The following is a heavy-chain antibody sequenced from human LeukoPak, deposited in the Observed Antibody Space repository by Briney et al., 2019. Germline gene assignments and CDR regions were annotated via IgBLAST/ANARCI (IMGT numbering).Heavy chain of an antibody. CDR2: IRSKAYGETT. D-gene: IGHD2-15*01. J-gene: IGHJ3*02. Sequence: GGSLRLSCAASGFTFGDYAMSWVRQAPGKGLEWIGFIRSKAYGETTEYAASVKGRFTISRDDSKSIAYLQMNSLKTEDTAVYYCTRGGGGRRGAFDIWGQGTMVTVSS. V-gene: IGHV3-49*04. CDR1: GFTFGDYA. CDR3: TRGGGGRRGAFDI.